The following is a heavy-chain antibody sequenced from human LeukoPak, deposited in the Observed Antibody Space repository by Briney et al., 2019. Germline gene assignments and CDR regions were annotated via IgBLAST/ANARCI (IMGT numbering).Heavy chain of an antibody. CDR2: IAGTGETT. CDR3: AKDLMSYGVGGGNLDY. CDR1: GFTFSKSA. D-gene: IGHD2-8*01. Sequence: PGGSLRLSCAASGFTFSKSAMSWVRQAPGKGLEWVSTIAGTGETTYYADSVKGRFTISRDNSKNTLYLQMNSLRAEDTAVYYCAKDLMSYGVGGGNLDYWGQGTLVTVSS. V-gene: IGHV3-23*01. J-gene: IGHJ4*02.